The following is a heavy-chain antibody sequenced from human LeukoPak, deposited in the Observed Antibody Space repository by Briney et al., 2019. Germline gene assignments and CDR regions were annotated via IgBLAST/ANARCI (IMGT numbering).Heavy chain of an antibody. CDR2: ISSSSIYI. CDR1: GFTFSSYG. V-gene: IGHV3-21*01. CDR3: ARDPNSSGWPFDY. D-gene: IGHD6-19*01. J-gene: IGHJ4*02. Sequence: PGRSLRLSCAASGFTFSSYGMHWVRQAPGKGLEWVSSISSSSIYIYYADSVKGRFTISRDNAKNSLYLQMNSLRAEDTAVYYCARDPNSSGWPFDYWGQGILVTVSS.